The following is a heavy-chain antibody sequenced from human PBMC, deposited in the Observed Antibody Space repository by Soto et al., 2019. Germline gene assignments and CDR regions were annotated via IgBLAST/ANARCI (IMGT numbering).Heavy chain of an antibody. CDR3: ARDSSGWTGPNYFDY. CDR2: INPNSGGT. D-gene: IGHD6-19*01. J-gene: IGHJ4*02. CDR1: GYTFTGYY. Sequence: ASVTVSCKASGYTFTGYYMHWVRQAPGQGLEWMGWINPNSGGTNYAQKFQGWVTMTRDTSISTAYMELSRLRSDDTAVYYCARDSSGWTGPNYFDYWGQGTLVTVSS. V-gene: IGHV1-2*04.